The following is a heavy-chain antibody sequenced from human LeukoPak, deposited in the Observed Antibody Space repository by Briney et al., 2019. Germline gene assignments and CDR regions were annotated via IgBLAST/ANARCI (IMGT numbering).Heavy chain of an antibody. D-gene: IGHD3-10*01. CDR1: GFTFSSYA. CDR3: ASGTYGSGSPP. J-gene: IGHJ5*02. Sequence: GGSLRLSCAASGFTFSSYAMSWVRQAPGKGLEWVSAISGSGGRTYYADSVKGRFTISRDNSKNTLYLQMNSLRAEDTAVYYCASGTYGSGSPPWGQGTLVTVSP. V-gene: IGHV3-23*01. CDR2: ISGSGGRT.